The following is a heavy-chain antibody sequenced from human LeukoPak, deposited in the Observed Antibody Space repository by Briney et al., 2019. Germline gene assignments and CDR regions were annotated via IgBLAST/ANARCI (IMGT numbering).Heavy chain of an antibody. CDR3: ARQATVTYYGMDV. CDR2: IYYSGST. CDR1: GVSMRSNY. V-gene: IGHV4-59*08. J-gene: IGHJ6*02. Sequence: PSETLSLTCTVSGVSMRSNYWSLTRQPPGKGLEWIGYIYYSGSTNYNPSLKSRVTISVDTSKNQFSRKLSSVTAADTAVYYCARQATVTYYGMDVWGQGTTVTVSS. D-gene: IGHD4-11*01.